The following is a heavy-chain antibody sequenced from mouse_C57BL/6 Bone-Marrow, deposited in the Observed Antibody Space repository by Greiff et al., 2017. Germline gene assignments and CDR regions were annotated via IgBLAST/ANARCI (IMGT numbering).Heavy chain of an antibody. V-gene: IGHV1-52*01. J-gene: IGHJ2*01. CDR3: ARSGRYAYYFDY. Sequence: QVQLQQPGAELVRPGSSVKLSCKASGYTFTSYWMHWVKQRPIQGLEWIGNIDPSDSDTHYNQQFKDKATLTVDKSSSTAYMQLSSLTSEDSAVYYCARSGRYAYYFDYWGQGTTLTVSS. CDR1: GYTFTSYW. CDR2: IDPSDSDT. D-gene: IGHD1-1*01.